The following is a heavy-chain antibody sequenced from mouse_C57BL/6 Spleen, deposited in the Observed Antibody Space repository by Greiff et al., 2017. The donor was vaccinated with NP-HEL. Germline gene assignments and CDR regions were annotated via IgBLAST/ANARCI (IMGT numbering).Heavy chain of an antibody. CDR2: IYPRDGST. CDR3: ARGRAYYGSSYGYWYFDV. Sequence: QVQLKQSGPELVQPGASVKLSCKASGYTFTSYDINWVKQRPGQGLEWIGLIYPRDGSTTYNEKFKGKATLTVDTSSSTAYRGLHSLTAEDAAVDCCARGRAYYGSSYGYWYFDVWGKGTTVTVSS. J-gene: IGHJ1*03. CDR1: GYTFTSYD. V-gene: IGHV1-85*01. D-gene: IGHD1-1*01.